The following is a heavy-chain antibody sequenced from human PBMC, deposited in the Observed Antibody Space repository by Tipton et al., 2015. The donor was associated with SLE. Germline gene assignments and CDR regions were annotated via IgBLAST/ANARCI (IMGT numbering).Heavy chain of an antibody. Sequence: TLSLTCTVSGGSISSYYWSWIRQPPGKGLEWIGYIYTSGSTNYNPSLKSRVTISVDTSKNQFSLKLSSVTAADTAVYYCARDHGEGYFDYWGQGTLVTVSS. V-gene: IGHV4-59*01. D-gene: IGHD4-17*01. CDR2: IYTSGST. J-gene: IGHJ4*02. CDR3: ARDHGEGYFDY. CDR1: GGSISSYY.